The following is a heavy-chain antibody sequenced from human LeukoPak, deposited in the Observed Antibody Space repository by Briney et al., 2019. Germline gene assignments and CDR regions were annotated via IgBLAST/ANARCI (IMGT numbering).Heavy chain of an antibody. Sequence: SQTLSLTCAVSGGSISSGSYYWSWIRQPAGKGLEWIGRIYTSGSTNYNPSLKSRVTISVDTSKNQFSLKLSSVTAADTAVYYCARVMVRGVIDYWGQGTLVTVSS. V-gene: IGHV4-61*02. J-gene: IGHJ4*02. CDR2: IYTSGST. CDR3: ARVMVRGVIDY. D-gene: IGHD3-10*01. CDR1: GGSISSGSYY.